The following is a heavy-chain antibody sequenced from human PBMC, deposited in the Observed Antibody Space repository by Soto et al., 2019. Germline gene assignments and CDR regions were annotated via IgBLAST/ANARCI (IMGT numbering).Heavy chain of an antibody. CDR1: GASISSGGYY. CDR2: IYDNGTT. Sequence: PSETLSLTCTVSGASISSGGYYWSWIRQDPGKGLGWLGYIYDNGTTYYNPSLKSRVSISRDKSKNQFSLKMTSLTAADTAVYYCASGQVGATTWFDPWGQGTKVTVSS. D-gene: IGHD1-26*01. J-gene: IGHJ5*02. V-gene: IGHV4-31*03. CDR3: ASGQVGATTWFDP.